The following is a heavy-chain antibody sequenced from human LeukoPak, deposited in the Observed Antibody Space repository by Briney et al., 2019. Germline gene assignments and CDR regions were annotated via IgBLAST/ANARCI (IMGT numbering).Heavy chain of an antibody. CDR2: ISSSGTA. J-gene: IGHJ4*02. V-gene: IGHV4-39*01. CDR3: ARFKGGTGFDY. CDR1: GASITTTSFD. Sequence: PSETLSLTCGVSGASITTTSFDWAWIRQPPGQDLKWIATISSSGTAYYNPSLMSRVTISVDTSKNQFSLDLRSVTAADTGLFYCARFKGGTGFDYWGQGILVIVSS. D-gene: IGHD1-26*01.